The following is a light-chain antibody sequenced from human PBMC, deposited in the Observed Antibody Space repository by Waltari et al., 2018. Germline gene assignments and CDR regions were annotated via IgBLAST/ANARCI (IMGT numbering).Light chain of an antibody. CDR3: QQYGSSPT. CDR1: QSVRTN. CDR2: GAS. J-gene: IGKJ3*01. V-gene: IGKV3-20*01. Sequence: LTQSPASLSVSPGDTVILSCRASQSVRTNLVWYQQKAGQAPRTLIYGASTRASGVPSRFSGSGSETDFTLIISRLEPEDFAVYYCQQYGSSPTFGPGTKVDIK.